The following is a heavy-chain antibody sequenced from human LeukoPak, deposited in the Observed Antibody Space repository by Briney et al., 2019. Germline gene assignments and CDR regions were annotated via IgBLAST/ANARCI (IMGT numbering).Heavy chain of an antibody. D-gene: IGHD3-10*01. J-gene: IGHJ6*02. V-gene: IGHV4-34*01. Sequence: KPSETLSLTCAVYGGSFSGYYWSWLRQPPGKGLEWIGEINHSGSTNYNPSLKSRVTISVDTSKNQFSLKLSSVTAADTAVYYCARRLLWFGELGTNYYYYYGMDVWGQGTTVTVSS. CDR3: ARRLLWFGELGTNYYYYYGMDV. CDR2: INHSGST. CDR1: GGSFSGYY.